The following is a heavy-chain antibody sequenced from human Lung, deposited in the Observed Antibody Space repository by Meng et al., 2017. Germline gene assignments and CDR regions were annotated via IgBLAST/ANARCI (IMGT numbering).Heavy chain of an antibody. Sequence: EGQLGGSGGGRVQPGGSLRLACAASGFTFRSYWMHWVRQAPGKGLVWVSRIRGDGGSIVYADSVKGRFTISRDNAKNTLFLQMNSLRAEDTAVYYCARESGYFEYWGQGILVTVSS. CDR1: GFTFRSYW. CDR2: IRGDGGSI. CDR3: ARESGYFEY. J-gene: IGHJ4*02. V-gene: IGHV3-74*03.